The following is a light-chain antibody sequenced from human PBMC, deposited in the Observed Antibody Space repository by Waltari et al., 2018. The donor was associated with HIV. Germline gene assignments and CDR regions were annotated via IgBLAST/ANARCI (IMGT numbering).Light chain of an antibody. CDR2: WAS. V-gene: IGKV4-1*01. CDR1: QTILYSSNNKNY. CDR3: QQYYTTPFT. Sequence: DIVMTQSPDSLAVSLGERATLNCKSSQTILYSSNNKNYLAWYQQKPGQPPKLLIYWASTRESGVSDRFSGSGSGTDFTLTISSLQTEDVAVYYCQQYYTTPFTFGHGTKVDIK. J-gene: IGKJ3*01.